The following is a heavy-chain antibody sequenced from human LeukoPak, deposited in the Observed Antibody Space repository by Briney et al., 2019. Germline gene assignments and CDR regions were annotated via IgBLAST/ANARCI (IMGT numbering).Heavy chain of an antibody. CDR1: GFTFSGYW. CDR3: ARPMVRETDWYFDL. Sequence: GGSLRLSCAAPGFTFSGYWMHWVRQAPGKGLEWVSYISSSSSTVHYADSVKGRFTISRDNAKNSLYLQMDSLRDEDTAVYYCARPMVRETDWYFDLWGRGTQVTVSS. V-gene: IGHV3-48*02. CDR2: ISSSSSTV. D-gene: IGHD3-10*01. J-gene: IGHJ2*01.